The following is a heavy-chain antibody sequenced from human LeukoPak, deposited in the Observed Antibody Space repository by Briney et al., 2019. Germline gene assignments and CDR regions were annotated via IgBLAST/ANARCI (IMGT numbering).Heavy chain of an antibody. D-gene: IGHD3-16*02. CDR1: GFTFSSYA. CDR3: ARGPAMITFGGVIVPFDY. J-gene: IGHJ4*02. CDR2: ISYDGSNE. V-gene: IGHV3-30*04. Sequence: PGGSLRLSCAASGFTFSSYAMHWVRQAPGKGLEWVAVISYDGSNEYYADSVKGRFTISRDNSKDTLYLQMNSLRAEDTAVYYCARGPAMITFGGVIVPFDYWGQGTLVTVSS.